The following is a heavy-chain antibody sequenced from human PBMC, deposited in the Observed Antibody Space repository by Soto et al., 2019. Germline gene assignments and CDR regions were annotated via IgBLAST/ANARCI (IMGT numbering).Heavy chain of an antibody. CDR2: ISSSSSTI. D-gene: IGHD3-10*01. CDR1: GFTFSSYS. CDR3: ARDSVLLWFGESLTPYNWFDP. V-gene: IGHV3-48*02. J-gene: IGHJ5*02. Sequence: GGSLRLSCAASGFTFSSYSMNWVRQAPGKGLEWVSYISSSSSTIYYADSVKGRFTISRDNAKNSLYLQMNSLRDEDTAVYYCARDSVLLWFGESLTPYNWFDPWGQGTLVTVSS.